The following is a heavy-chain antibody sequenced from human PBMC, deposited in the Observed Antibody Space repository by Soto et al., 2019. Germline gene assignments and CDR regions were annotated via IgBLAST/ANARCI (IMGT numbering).Heavy chain of an antibody. D-gene: IGHD3-10*01. J-gene: IGHJ5*02. CDR3: ARSYGSGNYYGVPSNWFDP. V-gene: IGHV4-31*03. Sequence: SETLSLTCTVSGGSIRSGTYYWNWIRQHPGKGLEWIGYIYHSGSTYYNPSLESRASISLDASKNNFSLKLSSVTAADTAVYFCARSYGSGNYYGVPSNWFDPWGPGTQVTVSS. CDR1: GGSIRSGTYY. CDR2: IYHSGST.